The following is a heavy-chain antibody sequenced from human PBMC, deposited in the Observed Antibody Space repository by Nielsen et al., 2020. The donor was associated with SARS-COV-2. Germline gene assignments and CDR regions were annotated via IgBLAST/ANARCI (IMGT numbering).Heavy chain of an antibody. V-gene: IGHV3-30-3*01. J-gene: IGHJ6*02. CDR1: GFTFSSYA. D-gene: IGHD6-13*01. Sequence: GGSLRLSCAASGFTFSSYAMHWVRQAPGKGLEWVAVISYDGSNKYYADSVKGRFTISRDNSKNTLYLQMNSLRAEDTAVYYCAKGGAAAGNYYYYGMDVWGQGTTVTVSS. CDR2: ISYDGSNK. CDR3: AKGGAAAGNYYYYGMDV.